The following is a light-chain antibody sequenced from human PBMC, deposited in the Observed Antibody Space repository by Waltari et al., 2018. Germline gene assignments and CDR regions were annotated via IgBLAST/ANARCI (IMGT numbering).Light chain of an antibody. CDR2: GAS. CDR1: QSVSSSS. V-gene: IGKV3-20*01. CDR3: QQYGSSPRT. J-gene: IGKJ2*01. Sequence: EIVLTQSPDTLSLSPGERATLYCRASQSVSSSSLAWYQQKPGQAPRLLIYGASSKSTGIPDRFSGSGSGTHFTLTISRLEPEDFAVYYCQQYGSSPRTFGQGTKLEIK.